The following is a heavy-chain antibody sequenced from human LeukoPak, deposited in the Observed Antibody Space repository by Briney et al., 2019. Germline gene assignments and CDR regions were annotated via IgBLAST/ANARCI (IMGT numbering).Heavy chain of an antibody. Sequence: VASVKASCKASGGTFSSYAISWVRQAPGQGLEWMGGIIPIFGTANYAQKFQGRVTITADESTSTAYMELSSLRSEDTAVYYCARDKSSSSSYYYYMDVWGKGTTVTVSS. CDR2: IIPIFGTA. D-gene: IGHD6-6*01. CDR3: ARDKSSSSSYYYYMDV. CDR1: GGTFSSYA. V-gene: IGHV1-69*13. J-gene: IGHJ6*03.